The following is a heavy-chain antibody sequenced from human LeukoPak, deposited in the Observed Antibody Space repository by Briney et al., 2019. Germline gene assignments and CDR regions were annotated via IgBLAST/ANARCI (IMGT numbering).Heavy chain of an antibody. J-gene: IGHJ4*02. Sequence: SETLSLTCAVYGVSFSGYYWSWIRQPPGKGLEWIGEINHSGSTNYNPSLKSRVTISVDTSKNQFSLKLSSVTAADTAVCYCASVTRYYFDYWGQGTLVTVSS. CDR1: GVSFSGYY. CDR2: INHSGST. V-gene: IGHV4-34*01. CDR3: ASVTRYYFDY. D-gene: IGHD4-17*01.